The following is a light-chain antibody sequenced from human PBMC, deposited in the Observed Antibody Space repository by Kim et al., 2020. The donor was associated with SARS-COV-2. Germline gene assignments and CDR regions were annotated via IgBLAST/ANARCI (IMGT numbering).Light chain of an antibody. Sequence: IQMTQSPSTLSVSVGDRVTITCGASRPIGSWLAWYQQKAGKAPTLLICKASSLGSVVPSMCSGRGSGTEFTLTISRLQPDDFATYYCQHYDRFWTFGQGTKVDIK. CDR3: QHYDRFWT. CDR2: KAS. V-gene: IGKV1-5*03. J-gene: IGKJ1*01. CDR1: RPIGSW.